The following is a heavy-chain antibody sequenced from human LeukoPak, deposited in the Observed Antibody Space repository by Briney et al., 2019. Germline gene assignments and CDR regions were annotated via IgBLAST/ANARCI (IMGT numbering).Heavy chain of an antibody. CDR2: IYSGGNT. Sequence: PGGSLRLSCAASGFTFSSNYMSWVRQAPGKGLEWVSIIYSGGNTYYADSVKGRFTISRDNSKNTLYLQMNSLRGEDTAVYYCARDYSGYEKAFDIWGQGTMVTVSS. D-gene: IGHD5-12*01. CDR3: ARDYSGYEKAFDI. J-gene: IGHJ3*02. CDR1: GFTFSSNY. V-gene: IGHV3-66*01.